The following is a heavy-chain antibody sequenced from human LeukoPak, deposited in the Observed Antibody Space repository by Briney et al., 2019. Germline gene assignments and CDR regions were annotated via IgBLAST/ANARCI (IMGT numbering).Heavy chain of an antibody. Sequence: SETLSLTCTVSGGSISRYYWTWLRQPPGKGLEWIGYLYYSGSTIYNPSLKSRVTISVDTSKNQFSLKLSSVTAADTAVYYCARARGSGSYYVHYYYYYMDVWGKGTTVTISS. J-gene: IGHJ6*03. CDR2: LYYSGST. CDR1: GGSISRYY. D-gene: IGHD3-10*01. CDR3: ARARGSGSYYVHYYYYYMDV. V-gene: IGHV4-59*01.